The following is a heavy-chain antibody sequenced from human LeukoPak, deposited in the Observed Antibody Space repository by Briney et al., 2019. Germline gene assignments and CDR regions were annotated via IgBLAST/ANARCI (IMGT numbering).Heavy chain of an antibody. CDR2: INRSGST. Sequence: SQTLSPTCAVDAGSSTGYYSGCIRHPPGSVLEWVGEINRSGSTNYNPSLKSRVTISVDTSKNQFSLKLSSVTAADTAVYYCATVRALNWFDPWGQGTLVTVSS. CDR1: AGSSTGYY. J-gene: IGHJ5*02. V-gene: IGHV4-34*01. CDR3: ATVRALNWFDP.